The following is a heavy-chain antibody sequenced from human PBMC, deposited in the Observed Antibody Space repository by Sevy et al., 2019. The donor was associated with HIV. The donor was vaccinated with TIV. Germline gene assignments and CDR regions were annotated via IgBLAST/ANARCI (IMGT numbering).Heavy chain of an antibody. Sequence: ASVKVSCKASGYTFTGYYMHWVRQAPGQGLEWMGWINPNSGGTNYAQKFQGRVTMTRDTSISTAYMELSRLRSDDTAVYYCARDSNGYYYGSGRRNAFDIWGQGTMVTVSS. CDR3: ARDSNGYYYGSGRRNAFDI. D-gene: IGHD3-10*01. V-gene: IGHV1-2*02. J-gene: IGHJ3*02. CDR2: INPNSGGT. CDR1: GYTFTGYY.